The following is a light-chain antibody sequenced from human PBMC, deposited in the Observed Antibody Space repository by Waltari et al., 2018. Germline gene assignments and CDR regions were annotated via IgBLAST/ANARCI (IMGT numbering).Light chain of an antibody. CDR1: QNITSH. J-gene: IGKJ2*01. CDR3: QQSYTTPYT. Sequence: DIQMTQPPSSLSASVGERDTMPYRASQNITSHLHWFQQQPRNAPKLLIHTSSSLQRGVPSRFSASGSGTHYTHTFSSLQPEDFATYVGQQSYTTPYTFGQGPKLELK. V-gene: IGKV1-39*01. CDR2: TSS.